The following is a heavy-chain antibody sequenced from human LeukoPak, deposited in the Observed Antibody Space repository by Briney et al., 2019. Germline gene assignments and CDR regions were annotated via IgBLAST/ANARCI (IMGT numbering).Heavy chain of an antibody. D-gene: IGHD7-27*01. Sequence: XQGLEWMGWINPNSGGTNYAQKFQGRVTMTRDTSISTAYMELSRLRSDDTAVYYCASGTGDPTFDYWGQGTLVTVSS. CDR2: INPNSGGT. CDR3: ASGTGDPTFDY. V-gene: IGHV1-2*02. J-gene: IGHJ4*02.